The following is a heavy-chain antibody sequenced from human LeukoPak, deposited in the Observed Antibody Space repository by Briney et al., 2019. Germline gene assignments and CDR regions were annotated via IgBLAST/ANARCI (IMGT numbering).Heavy chain of an antibody. CDR3: TRDSLRGWYYFDF. CDR2: IRSKTYGGAT. Sequence: GRSLRLSCTASGFTFGDYAMSWVRQAPGKGLEWVGFIRSKTYGGATEYAASVKGRFTISRDDSKSIAYLQMNSLKTEDTAVYYCTRDSLRGWYYFDFWGQGTLVTVSS. V-gene: IGHV3-49*04. D-gene: IGHD6-19*01. CDR1: GFTFGDYA. J-gene: IGHJ4*02.